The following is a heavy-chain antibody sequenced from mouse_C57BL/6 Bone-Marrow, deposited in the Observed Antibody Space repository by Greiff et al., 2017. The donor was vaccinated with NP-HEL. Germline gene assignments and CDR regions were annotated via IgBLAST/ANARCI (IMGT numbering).Heavy chain of an antibody. V-gene: IGHV1-80*01. Sequence: QVQLKESGAELVKPGASVKISCKASGYAFSSYWMNWVKQRPGKGLEWIGQIYPGDGDTNYNGKFKGKATLTADKSSSTAYMQLSSLTSEDSAVYFCARQDYYAMDYWGQGTSVTVSS. CDR3: ARQDYYAMDY. CDR2: IYPGDGDT. CDR1: GYAFSSYW. J-gene: IGHJ4*01.